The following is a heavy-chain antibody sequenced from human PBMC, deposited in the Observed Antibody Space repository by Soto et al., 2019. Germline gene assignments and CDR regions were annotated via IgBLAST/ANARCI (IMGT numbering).Heavy chain of an antibody. V-gene: IGHV1-46*01. CDR1: GYTFTSYY. CDR2: INPSGGST. D-gene: IGHD6-13*01. CDR3: ARAPGIAAAGQDYYGMDV. J-gene: IGHJ6*02. Sequence: ASVKVSCKASGYTFTSYYMHWVRQAPGQGLEWMGIINPSGGSTSYAQKFQGRVTMTRDTSTSTVYMELSSLRSEDTAVYYCARAPGIAAAGQDYYGMDVWGQGTTVTVS.